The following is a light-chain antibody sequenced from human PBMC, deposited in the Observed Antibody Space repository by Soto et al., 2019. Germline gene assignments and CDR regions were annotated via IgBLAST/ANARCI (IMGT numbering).Light chain of an antibody. CDR2: DAS. CDR1: QSVSSY. J-gene: IGKJ1*01. CDR3: QQRSNVGT. Sequence: EIVLTQSPATLSLSPGERATLSCRASQSVSSYLAWYQQKPGQAPRLLIYDASNRATGIPARFSGSWSGTDFTLTISSLEPEDFAVYYCQQRSNVGTFGQGTKVEIK. V-gene: IGKV3-11*01.